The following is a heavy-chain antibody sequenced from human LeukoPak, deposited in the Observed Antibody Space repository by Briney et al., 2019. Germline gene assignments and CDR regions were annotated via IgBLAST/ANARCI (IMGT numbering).Heavy chain of an antibody. V-gene: IGHV3-33*01. CDR1: GFTFSSYG. CDR3: ARDGDSCGYGAVDY. Sequence: GGSLRLSCAASGFTFSSYGMHWVRQAPGKGLEWVAVIWYDGSNKYYADSVKGRFTISRDNSKNTLYLQMNSLRAEDTAVYYCARDGDSCGYGAVDYWGQGTLVTVSS. CDR2: IWYDGSNK. J-gene: IGHJ4*02. D-gene: IGHD5-18*01.